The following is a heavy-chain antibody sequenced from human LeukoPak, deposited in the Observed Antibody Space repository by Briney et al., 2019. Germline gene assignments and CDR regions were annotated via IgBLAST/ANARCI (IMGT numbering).Heavy chain of an antibody. Sequence: GGSLRLSCAASGFTFDDYAMHWVRQAPGKGLEWASGISWNSGSIGYADSVKGRFTISRDNAKNSLYLQMNSLGAEDSGIYYCARDVHGTLDYWGQGTLVTVSS. D-gene: IGHD1-26*01. CDR1: GFTFDDYA. CDR3: ARDVHGTLDY. V-gene: IGHV3-9*01. J-gene: IGHJ4*02. CDR2: ISWNSGSI.